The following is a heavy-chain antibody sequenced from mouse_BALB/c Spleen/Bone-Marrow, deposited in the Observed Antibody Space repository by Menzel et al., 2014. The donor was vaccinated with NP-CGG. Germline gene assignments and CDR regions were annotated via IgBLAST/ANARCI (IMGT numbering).Heavy chain of an antibody. Sequence: EVQRVESGPGLVKPSQSLSLPCTVTGYSITSDYAWNWIRQFQGNKLEWMGYISYSSSTNYNPSLKSRISITRDTSKNQFFLHLDSVTAEDTATYYCARWDYGDYAMDYWGHGTSVTVSS. CDR1: GYSITSDYA. V-gene: IGHV3-2*02. CDR3: ARWDYGDYAMDY. CDR2: ISYSSST. D-gene: IGHD1-2*01. J-gene: IGHJ4*01.